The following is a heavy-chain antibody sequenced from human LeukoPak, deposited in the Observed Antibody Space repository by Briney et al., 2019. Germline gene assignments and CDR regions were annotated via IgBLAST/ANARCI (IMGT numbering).Heavy chain of an antibody. Sequence: SETLSLTCTVSGDSINSYSWSWIRQPPGKGLEWIGYIYDSGSTNYNPSLKSRVTISVDTSKNQFSLKLSSVTAADTAVYYCARAVLTMVRGVPNWFDPWGQGTLVTVSS. CDR2: IYDSGST. CDR1: GDSINSYS. D-gene: IGHD3-10*01. J-gene: IGHJ5*02. CDR3: ARAVLTMVRGVPNWFDP. V-gene: IGHV4-59*01.